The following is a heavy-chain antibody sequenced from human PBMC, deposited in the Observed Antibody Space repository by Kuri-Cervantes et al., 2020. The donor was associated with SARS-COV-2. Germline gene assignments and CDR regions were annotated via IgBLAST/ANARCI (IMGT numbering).Heavy chain of an antibody. CDR3: ARDAYYYDSSGYFAILSAFDI. CDR2: ISFDGSNK. CDR1: GFTFISYA. Sequence: GGPWRLSCAASGFTFISYAMHWVRQAPGKGLEWVAVISFDGSNKYYADSVKGRFTISRDNSKNTLYLQMNSLRAEDTAVYYCARDAYYYDSSGYFAILSAFDIWGQGTMVTVSS. V-gene: IGHV3-30-3*01. J-gene: IGHJ3*02. D-gene: IGHD3-22*01.